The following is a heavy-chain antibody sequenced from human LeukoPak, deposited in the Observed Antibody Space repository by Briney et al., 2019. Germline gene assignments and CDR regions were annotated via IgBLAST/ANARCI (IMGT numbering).Heavy chain of an antibody. D-gene: IGHD2-15*01. CDR3: AKDRDIVVVVAATEGYFDY. V-gene: IGHV3-30*18. J-gene: IGHJ4*02. Sequence: PGRSLRLSCAASGFTFSSYGMHWVRQAPGKGLEWVAVISYDGSNKYYADSAKGRFTISRDNSKNTLYLQMNSLRAEDTAVYYCAKDRDIVVVVAATEGYFDYWGQGTLVTVSS. CDR1: GFTFSSYG. CDR2: ISYDGSNK.